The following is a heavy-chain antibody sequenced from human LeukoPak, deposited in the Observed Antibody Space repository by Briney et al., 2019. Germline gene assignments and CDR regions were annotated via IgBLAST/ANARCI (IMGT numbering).Heavy chain of an antibody. D-gene: IGHD3-9*01. J-gene: IGHJ4*02. CDR2: IYHSGST. CDR1: GYSISSGYY. Sequence: SETLSLTCTVSGYSISSGYYWGWIRQPPGKGLEWIGSIYHSGSTYYNPSLKSRVTISVDTSKNQFSLKLSSVTAADTAVYYCARVHYDILTGYLFDYWGQGTLVTVSS. CDR3: ARVHYDILTGYLFDY. V-gene: IGHV4-38-2*02.